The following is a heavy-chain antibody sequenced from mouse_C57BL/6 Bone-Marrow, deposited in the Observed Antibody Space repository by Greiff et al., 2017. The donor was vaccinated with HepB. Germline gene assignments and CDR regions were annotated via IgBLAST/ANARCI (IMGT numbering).Heavy chain of an antibody. CDR1: GYTFTSYW. J-gene: IGHJ3*01. Sequence: VQLKQPGAELVKPGAPVKLSCKASGYTFTSYWMHWVKQRPGQGLEWIGMIHPNSGSTNYNEKFKSKATLTVDKSSSTAYMQLSSLTSEDSAVYYCASWFAYWGQGTLVTVSA. CDR3: ASWFAY. V-gene: IGHV1-64*01. CDR2: IHPNSGST.